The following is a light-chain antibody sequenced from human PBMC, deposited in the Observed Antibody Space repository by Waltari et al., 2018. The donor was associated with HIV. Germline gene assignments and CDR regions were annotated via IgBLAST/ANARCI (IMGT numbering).Light chain of an antibody. Sequence: MTQSPSSLSASVGDRVTITCRASQGISNYLAWYQQKPGKVPKLLIYAASTLQSGVPSRFSGSGSGTDFTLTISSLQPEDVATYYCQKYNSARFTFGPGTTVNIK. V-gene: IGKV1-27*01. CDR3: QKYNSARFT. CDR1: QGISNY. J-gene: IGKJ3*01. CDR2: AAS.